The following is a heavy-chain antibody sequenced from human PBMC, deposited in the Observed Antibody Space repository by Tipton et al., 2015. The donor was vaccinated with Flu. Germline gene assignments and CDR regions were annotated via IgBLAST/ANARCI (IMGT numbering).Heavy chain of an antibody. CDR1: GYSFTSYW. CDR3: ARHRSYGSGSYYQPYYYGMDV. V-gene: IGHV5-51*01. CDR2: IYPGDSDT. D-gene: IGHD3-10*01. J-gene: IGHJ6*02. Sequence: QLVQSGAEVKKPGESLKISCKGSGYSFTSYWIGWVRQMPGKGLEWMGIIYPGDSDTRYSPSFQGQVTISADKSISTAYLQWSSRKASDTAMYYCARHRSYGSGSYYQPYYYGMDVWGQGTTVTVSS.